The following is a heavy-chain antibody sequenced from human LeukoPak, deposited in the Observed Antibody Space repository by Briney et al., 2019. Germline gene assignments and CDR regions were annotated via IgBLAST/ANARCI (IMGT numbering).Heavy chain of an antibody. J-gene: IGHJ4*02. D-gene: IGHD2-2*03. Sequence: PGGSLRLSCAASGFTFSSYEMNWVRQAPGKGLEWVSYISSSGSTIYYADSVKGRLTISRDNAKNSLYLQMNSLRAEDTAVYYCARGMDPGDYWGQGTLVTVSS. CDR3: ARGMDPGDY. CDR2: ISSSGSTI. V-gene: IGHV3-48*03. CDR1: GFTFSSYE.